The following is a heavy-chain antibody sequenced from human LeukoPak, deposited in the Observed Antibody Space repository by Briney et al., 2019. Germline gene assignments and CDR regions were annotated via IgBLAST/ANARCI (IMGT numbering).Heavy chain of an antibody. CDR1: GASMNSLY. D-gene: IGHD6-19*01. CDR3: ARGGWSNDY. J-gene: IGHJ4*02. CDR2: IHYTGST. V-gene: IGHV4-59*08. Sequence: SETLSLTCTVSGASMNSLYWSWILQPPGKGLQWIGYIHYTGSTNYNPSLKSRVSISVDTSKNQFSLNLNSVTAADTAVYYCARGGWSNDYWGQGTLVTVSS.